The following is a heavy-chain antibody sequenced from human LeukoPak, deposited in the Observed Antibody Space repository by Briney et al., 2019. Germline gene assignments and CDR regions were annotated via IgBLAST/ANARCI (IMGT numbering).Heavy chain of an antibody. J-gene: IGHJ4*02. CDR2: IRYDGSNK. Sequence: GSLRLPRATSGFPLSNHGMQPVRPAPGQGPGWVAFIRYDGSNKYYADSVKGRFTISRDNSKNTLYLQMNSLRAEDTAVYYCAKDFDTFDYWGQGTLVTVSS. D-gene: IGHD3-9*01. CDR1: GFPLSNHG. V-gene: IGHV3-30*02. CDR3: AKDFDTFDY.